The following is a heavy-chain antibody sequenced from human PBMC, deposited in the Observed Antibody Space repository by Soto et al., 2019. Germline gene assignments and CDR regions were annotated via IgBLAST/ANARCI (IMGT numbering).Heavy chain of an antibody. CDR3: ARDKAVVVVAATQGHWFDP. Sequence: GASVKVSCKASGGTFSSYAISWVRQAPGQGLECMGGIIPIFGTANYAQKFQGRVTITADESTSTAYMELSSLRSEDTAVYYCARDKAVVVVAATQGHWFDPWGQGTLVTVSS. D-gene: IGHD2-15*01. V-gene: IGHV1-69*13. J-gene: IGHJ5*02. CDR2: IIPIFGTA. CDR1: GGTFSSYA.